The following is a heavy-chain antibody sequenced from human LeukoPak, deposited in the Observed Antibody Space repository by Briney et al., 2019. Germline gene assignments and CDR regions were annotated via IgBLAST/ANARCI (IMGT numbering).Heavy chain of an antibody. D-gene: IGHD1-14*01. V-gene: IGHV4-59*12. J-gene: IGHJ6*03. Sequence: SETLSLTCTVSGGSISSYYWSWIRQPPGRGLEWIGYIYYSGSTNYNPSRKSRVTISVDTSKNQFSLKLSSVTAADTAVYYCARRSRNYYMDVWGKGTTVTISS. CDR3: ARRSRNYYMDV. CDR2: IYYSGST. CDR1: GGSISSYY.